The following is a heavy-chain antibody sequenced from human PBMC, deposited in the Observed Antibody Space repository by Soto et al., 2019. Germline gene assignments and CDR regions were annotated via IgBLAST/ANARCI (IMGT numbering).Heavy chain of an antibody. Sequence: QMQLVESGGGVVQPGRSLRLSCAASGFSFSSFNMHWVRQAPGKGLEWVAIIWYDGSNKYYADSVKGRFTISRDNSKNTLYLQMNSLRAEDTAVDYCASNSGSYRDAYWGQGTLVTVSS. J-gene: IGHJ4*02. CDR3: ASNSGSYRDAY. CDR2: IWYDGSNK. D-gene: IGHD1-26*01. V-gene: IGHV3-33*01. CDR1: GFSFSSFN.